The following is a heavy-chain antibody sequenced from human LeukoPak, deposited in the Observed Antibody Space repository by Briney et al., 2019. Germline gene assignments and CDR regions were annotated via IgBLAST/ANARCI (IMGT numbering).Heavy chain of an antibody. Sequence: PSETLALTCGVYGGSFSGYYWTWIRQPPGKGLEWIGEITHSGFAKYTPSLNSRVTMSVTTFMKQCSPWLSSATASITAIYYCVRGPPGGSFDSWSQRTMVTAS. CDR3: VRGPPGGSFDS. V-gene: IGHV4-34*01. CDR2: ITHSGFA. CDR1: GGSFSGYY. J-gene: IGHJ3*02. D-gene: IGHD3-10*01.